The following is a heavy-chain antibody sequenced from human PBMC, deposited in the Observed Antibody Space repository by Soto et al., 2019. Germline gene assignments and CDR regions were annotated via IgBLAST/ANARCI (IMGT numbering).Heavy chain of an antibody. CDR1: GFDFSNFG. V-gene: IGHV3-30*18. Sequence: QVQLLESGGGVVQPGRSLRLSCAGSGFDFSNFGMHWVRQAPGKGLEWVAVMSHDANNRYHVDSVKGRFIISRDSSKKALYLQMNRLKTEDWAIYFWVKEEGTSRNVDWSSWAFDVWGQGTVVTVSS. CDR3: VKEEGTSRNVDWSSWAFDV. J-gene: IGHJ3*01. D-gene: IGHD3-9*01. CDR2: MSHDANNR.